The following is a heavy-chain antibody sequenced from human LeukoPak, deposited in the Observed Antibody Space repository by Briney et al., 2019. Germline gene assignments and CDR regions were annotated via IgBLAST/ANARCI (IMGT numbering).Heavy chain of an antibody. V-gene: IGHV4-38-2*02. Sequence: SETLSLTCTVSGYSISSGYYWSWIRQPPGKGLEWIGSIYYSGSTYYNPSLKSRVTISVDTSKNQFSLKLSSVTAADTAVYYCARDMGYCSGGSCYYYYYYMDVWGKGTTVTVSS. CDR3: ARDMGYCSGGSCYYYYYYMDV. D-gene: IGHD2-15*01. CDR2: IYYSGST. J-gene: IGHJ6*03. CDR1: GYSISSGYY.